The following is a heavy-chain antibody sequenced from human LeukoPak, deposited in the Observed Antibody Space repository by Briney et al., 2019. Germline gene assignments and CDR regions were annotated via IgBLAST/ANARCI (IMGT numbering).Heavy chain of an antibody. CDR2: ISAYNGNT. CDR3: ARSSLGYCSSTSCYIRYFDY. J-gene: IGHJ4*02. Sequence: ASVKVSCKASGYTFTSYGISWVRQAPGQGLEWMGWISAYNGNTNYAQKLQGRVTMTTDTSTSTAYMELRSLRSDDTAVYYCARSSLGYCSSTSCYIRYFDYWGQGTLVTASS. V-gene: IGHV1-18*01. CDR1: GYTFTSYG. D-gene: IGHD2-2*02.